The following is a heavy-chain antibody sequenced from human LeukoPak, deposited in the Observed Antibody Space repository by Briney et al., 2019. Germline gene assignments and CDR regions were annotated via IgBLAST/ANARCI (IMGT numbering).Heavy chain of an antibody. CDR3: TAHPYDFWSGYYNPNVDY. J-gene: IGHJ4*02. CDR1: GFTFSNAW. V-gene: IGHV3-15*01. CDR2: IKSKTDGGTT. D-gene: IGHD3-3*01. Sequence: GGSRRLSCAASGFTFSNAWMSWVRQAPGKGLEWVGRIKSKTDGGTTDYAAPVKGRFTISRDDSKNTLYLQMNSLKTEDTAVYDCTAHPYDFWSGYYNPNVDYWGQGTLVTVSS.